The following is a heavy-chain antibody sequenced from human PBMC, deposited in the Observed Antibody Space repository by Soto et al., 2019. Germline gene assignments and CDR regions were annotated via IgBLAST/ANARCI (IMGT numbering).Heavy chain of an antibody. CDR3: ARDLAVVRGVTGPNDY. J-gene: IGHJ4*02. CDR1: GFTFSSYW. Sequence: GGSLRLSCAASGFTFSSYWMSWVRQAPGKGLEWVANIKQDGSEKYYVASVKGRFTISRDNAKNSLYLQMNSLRAEDTAVYYCARDLAVVRGVTGPNDYWGQGTLVTVSS. CDR2: IKQDGSEK. D-gene: IGHD3-10*01. V-gene: IGHV3-7*01.